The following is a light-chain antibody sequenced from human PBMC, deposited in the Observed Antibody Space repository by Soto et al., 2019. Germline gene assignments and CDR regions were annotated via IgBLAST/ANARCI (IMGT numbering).Light chain of an antibody. CDR2: EVS. J-gene: IGLJ1*01. CDR1: SSDVGGYNY. Sequence: QSALTQPASVSGSPGQSITISCTGTSSDVGGYNYVSWYQQHSGKAPKLMIYEVSHRPSGVSNRFSGSKSGNTASLTISGLQAEDEADYYCSSYASRSTNVFGTGTKLTVL. CDR3: SSYASRSTNV. V-gene: IGLV2-14*01.